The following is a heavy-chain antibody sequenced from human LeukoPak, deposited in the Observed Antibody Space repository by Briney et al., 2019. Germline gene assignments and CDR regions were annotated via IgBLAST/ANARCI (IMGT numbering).Heavy chain of an antibody. CDR3: VAMLRGVGY. CDR2: IRNKVNSHTT. J-gene: IGHJ4*02. D-gene: IGHD3-10*01. V-gene: IGHV3-72*01. Sequence: GGSLRLSCATSGFTFSDHYMDWVRQAPGKGLEWVGRIRNKVNSHTTEYSASVKGRFTISRDDSTNSVYLQMNSLKTEDTAVYYCVAMLRGVGYWGQGTLVTVSS. CDR1: GFTFSDHY.